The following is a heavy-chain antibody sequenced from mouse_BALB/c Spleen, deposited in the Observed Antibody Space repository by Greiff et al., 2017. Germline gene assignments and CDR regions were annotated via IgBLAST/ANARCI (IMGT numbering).Heavy chain of an antibody. J-gene: IGHJ2*01. CDR2: IYPSDSYT. CDR1: GYTFTSYW. V-gene: IGHV1-69*02. Sequence: QVQLQQPGAELVRPGASVKLSCKASGYTFTSYWINWVKQRPGQGLEWIGNIYPSDSYTNYNQKFKDKATLTVDKSSSTAYMQLSSPTYEDSAVYYCTRYGSRLFDYWGQGTTLTVSS. CDR3: TRYGSRLFDY. D-gene: IGHD1-1*01.